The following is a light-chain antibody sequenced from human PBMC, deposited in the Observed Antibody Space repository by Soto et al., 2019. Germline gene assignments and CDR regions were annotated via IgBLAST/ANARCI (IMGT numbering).Light chain of an antibody. V-gene: IGLV2-8*01. J-gene: IGLJ2*01. CDR3: SSYAGSNNLV. CDR1: ASDVGGYNS. Sequence: QSALTQPPSASGSPGQSVTISCTGTASDVGGYNSVSWYQQHPGKVPKLMIYEVNKRPSGVPARFSGSKSVNTASLTVSGLQAEDEADYYRSSYAGSNNLVFGGGTRLTVL. CDR2: EVN.